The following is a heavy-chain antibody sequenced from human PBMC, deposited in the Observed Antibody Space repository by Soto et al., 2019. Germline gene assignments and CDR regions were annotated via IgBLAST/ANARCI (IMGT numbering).Heavy chain of an antibody. CDR3: ASLNDYGGNSPS. CDR1: GGSFSGYY. D-gene: IGHD4-17*01. V-gene: IGHV4-34*01. J-gene: IGHJ5*02. Sequence: SETLSLTCAVYGGSFSGYYWTWIRQPPGTGLEWIGSIYYSGSTYYNPSLKSRVTISVDTSKNQFSLKLSSVTAADTAVYYCASLNDYGGNSPSWGQGTLVTVSS. CDR2: IYYSGST.